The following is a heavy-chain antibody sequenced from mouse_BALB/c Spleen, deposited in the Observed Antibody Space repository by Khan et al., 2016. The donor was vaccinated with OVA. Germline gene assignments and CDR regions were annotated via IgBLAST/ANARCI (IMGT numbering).Heavy chain of an antibody. V-gene: IGHV3-2*02. D-gene: IGHD1-1*01. J-gene: IGHJ2*01. Sequence: EVQLQESGPGLVKPSQSLSLTCTVTGYSIASDYAWNWIRQFPGNKLEWMGFISYSGNTIYNPSLKSRISITRDTSKNQFFLQLNSVTSEDTATYYCARVYGGDFDYWGQGTTLTVSS. CDR2: ISYSGNT. CDR3: ARVYGGDFDY. CDR1: GYSIASDYA.